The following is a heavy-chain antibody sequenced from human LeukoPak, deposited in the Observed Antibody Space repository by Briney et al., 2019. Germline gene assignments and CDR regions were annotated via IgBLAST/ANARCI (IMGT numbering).Heavy chain of an antibody. CDR3: ARERTYYYDSSGYYWDY. CDR1: GYTFTSYY. CDR2: INPSGGST. V-gene: IGHV1-46*01. J-gene: IGHJ4*02. Sequence: GASVKVSCKASGYTFTSYYMHWVRQAPGQGLEWMGIINPSGGSTSYAQKFQGRVTMTGDTSTSTVYMELSSLRSEDTAVYYCARERTYYYDSSGYYWDYWGQGTLVTVSS. D-gene: IGHD3-22*01.